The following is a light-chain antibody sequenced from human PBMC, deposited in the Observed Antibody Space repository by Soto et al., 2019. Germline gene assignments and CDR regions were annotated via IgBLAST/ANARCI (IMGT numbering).Light chain of an antibody. CDR2: DAS. Sequence: IVLTQSPATLSVSPGETATLSCRASENINTYLAWYQQKPGQAPKLLIYDASNRATGIPARFSASGSGTDFTLTINSLQSEDVAVYFCQQYYMWPPVFGQGTKLQI. V-gene: IGKV3D-15*01. CDR1: ENINTY. J-gene: IGKJ2*01. CDR3: QQYYMWPPV.